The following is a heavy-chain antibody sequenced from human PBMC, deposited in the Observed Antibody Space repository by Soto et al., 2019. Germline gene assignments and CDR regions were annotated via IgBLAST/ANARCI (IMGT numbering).Heavy chain of an antibody. V-gene: IGHV4-39*01. Sequence: QLQLQESGPGLVMPSETLSLTCTVSGDSISGSPYFWGWIRQPPGKRLEWIGSVFYDGYTLYTPSLRSSVTVSVATSKNPFSLKLTSVAVTDTATSFCARLQVAVPQYWGQGTLVTVSS. CDR1: GDSISGSPYF. CDR3: ARLQVAVPQY. CDR2: VFYDGYT. J-gene: IGHJ4*02. D-gene: IGHD6-19*01.